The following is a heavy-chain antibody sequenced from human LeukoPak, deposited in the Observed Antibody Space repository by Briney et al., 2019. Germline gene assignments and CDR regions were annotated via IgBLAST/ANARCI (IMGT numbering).Heavy chain of an antibody. CDR2: IYHSGST. D-gene: IGHD6-13*01. J-gene: IGHJ4*02. V-gene: IGHV4-38-2*01. CDR3: ARQSATAAYDY. CDR1: AYSISSGYY. Sequence: PSETLSLTCAVSAYSISSGYYWGWIRHPPGKGLEWIGSIYHSGSTSYNPSLKSRVTISVDTSKNQFSLKLSSVTAADTAVYYCARQSATAAYDYWGQGTLVTVSS.